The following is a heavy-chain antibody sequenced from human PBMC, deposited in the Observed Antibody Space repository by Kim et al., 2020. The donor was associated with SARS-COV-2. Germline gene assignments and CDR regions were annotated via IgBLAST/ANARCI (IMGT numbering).Heavy chain of an antibody. CDR3: ARYGSGSYPRFDS. V-gene: IGHV4-59*01. D-gene: IGHD3-10*01. J-gene: IGHJ4*02. Sequence: YNPFCRSRVTISVATSKNQFSLNLTSVTAADTALYYCARYGSGSYPRFDSWGQGTLVTVSS.